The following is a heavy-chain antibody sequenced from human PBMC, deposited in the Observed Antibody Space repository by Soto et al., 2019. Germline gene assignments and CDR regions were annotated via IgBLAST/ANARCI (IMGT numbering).Heavy chain of an antibody. CDR1: GGSISSGDYY. CDR2: IYYSGSTYSRGST. D-gene: IGHD4-17*01. Sequence: QVHLQESGPGLVKPSQTLSLTCTVSGGSISSGDYYWSWIRQPPGKGLEWIGYIYYSGSTYSRGSTYYNPSLKSRVTISVDTSKNQFSLKLISVTAADTAVYYCARDYGDYNWFDPWGQGTLVTVSS. V-gene: IGHV4-30-4*01. J-gene: IGHJ5*02. CDR3: ARDYGDYNWFDP.